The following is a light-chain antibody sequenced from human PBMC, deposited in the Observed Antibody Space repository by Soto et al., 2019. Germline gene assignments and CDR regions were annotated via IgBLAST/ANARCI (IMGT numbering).Light chain of an antibody. V-gene: IGKV3-11*01. CDR1: QSVGIY. J-gene: IGKJ5*01. Sequence: EIVLTQSPATLSLSPGERATLSCRASQSVGIYLGWYQQRPGQAPRLLIYDASKRAAGIPVRFSGSGSGTDFTLTINSLEPEDFAVYYCQHRSTWPRAFGQGTRLEIK. CDR2: DAS. CDR3: QHRSTWPRA.